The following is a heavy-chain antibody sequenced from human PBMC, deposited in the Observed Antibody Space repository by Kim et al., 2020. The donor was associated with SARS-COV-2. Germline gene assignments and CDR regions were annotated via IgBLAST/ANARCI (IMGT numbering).Heavy chain of an antibody. CDR2: IYSGGST. J-gene: IGHJ6*02. V-gene: IGHV3-53*01. CDR3: ASLGDGSGSSSYYYYGMDV. Sequence: GGSLRLSCAASGFTVSSNYMSWVRQAPGKGLEWVSVIYSGGSTYYADSVKGRFTISRDNSKNTLYLQMNSLRAEDTAVYYCASLGDGSGSSSYYYYGMDVWAKGPRSPSP. CDR1: GFTVSSNY. D-gene: IGHD3-10*01.